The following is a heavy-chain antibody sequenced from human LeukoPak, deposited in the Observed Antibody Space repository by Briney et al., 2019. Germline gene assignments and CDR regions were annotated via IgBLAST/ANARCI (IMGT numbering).Heavy chain of an antibody. D-gene: IGHD3-16*01. V-gene: IGHV3-48*04. Sequence: GGPLRLSCAASGFTFSSYSMNWVRQAPGKGLEWVSYISSSSSTIYYADSVKGRFTISRDNAKNSLYLQMNSLRAEDTAVYYCARDLGFYYFDYWGQGTLVTVSS. CDR2: ISSSSSTI. J-gene: IGHJ4*02. CDR1: GFTFSSYS. CDR3: ARDLGFYYFDY.